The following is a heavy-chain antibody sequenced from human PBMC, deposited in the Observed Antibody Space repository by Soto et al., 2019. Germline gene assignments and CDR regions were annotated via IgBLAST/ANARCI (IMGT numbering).Heavy chain of an antibody. CDR2: IYYSGST. V-gene: IGHV4-61*01. D-gene: IGHD2-15*01. J-gene: IGHJ4*02. CDR3: ARVNRYCSGGSCYTEGNDY. Sequence: SETLSLTCTVSGGSVSSGSYYWSWIRQPPGKGLEWIGYIYYSGSTNYNPSLKSRVTISVDTSKNQFSLKLSSVTAADTAVYYCARVNRYCSGGSCYTEGNDYWGQGTLVTVSS. CDR1: GGSVSSGSYY.